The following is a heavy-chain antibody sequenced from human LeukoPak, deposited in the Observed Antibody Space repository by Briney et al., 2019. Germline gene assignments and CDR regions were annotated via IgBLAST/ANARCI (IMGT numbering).Heavy chain of an antibody. J-gene: IGHJ4*02. CDR3: ASLAGRGRMGIEESVDY. CDR2: IIPIFGTA. Sequence: SVKVSCKASGGTFSSYAISWVRQAPGQGLEWMGGIIPIFGTANYAQKFQGRVTITADESTSTAYMELSSLRSEDTAVYYCASLAGRGRMGIEESVDYWGQGTLVTVSS. D-gene: IGHD3-16*01. CDR1: GGTFSSYA. V-gene: IGHV1-69*01.